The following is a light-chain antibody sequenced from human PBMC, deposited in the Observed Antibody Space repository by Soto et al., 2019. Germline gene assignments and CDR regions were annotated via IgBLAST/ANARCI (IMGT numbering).Light chain of an antibody. V-gene: IGKV3-20*01. CDR1: QSVSSTY. CDR2: GAS. J-gene: IGKJ1*01. Sequence: EIVLTQSPGTLTLSPVERATLSCSASQSVSSTYLAWYQHKPGQAPRLLIYGASSRATGIPDRFSGSGSGTDFTLIISRLEPEDFAVYYCQQYGNSFVGFGQGTKVDIK. CDR3: QQYGNSFVG.